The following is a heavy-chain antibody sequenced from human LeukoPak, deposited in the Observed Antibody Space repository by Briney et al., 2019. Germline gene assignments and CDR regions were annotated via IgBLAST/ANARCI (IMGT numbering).Heavy chain of an antibody. CDR3: ARAELPQVVPSL. V-gene: IGHV4-59*02. D-gene: IGHD2-2*01. CDR1: GGSVSSYY. Sequence: SETLSLTCTVSGGSVSSYYWSWIRQPPGKGLEWIGYIYYSGSTNYNPSLKSRVTISVDTSKNQFSLKLSSVTAAGTAVYYCARAELPQVVPSLWGQGTLVTVSS. J-gene: IGHJ4*02. CDR2: IYYSGST.